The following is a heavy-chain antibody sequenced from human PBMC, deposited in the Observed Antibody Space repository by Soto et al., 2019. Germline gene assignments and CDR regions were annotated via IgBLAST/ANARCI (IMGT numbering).Heavy chain of an antibody. D-gene: IGHD2-15*01. V-gene: IGHV1-24*01. CDR2: FDPENAETI. CDR1: GYSLSELS. Sequence: QVHLAQSGAEVKKPGASVKVSCKISGYSLSELSIHWVRQAPGKGLEWMGGFDPENAETIIYSQKFQGRLTMTEDTSTDTAYMELSSLRSEDTAVYYCARVGGVAARTFDYWGQGTVVTVSS. J-gene: IGHJ4*02. CDR3: ARVGGVAARTFDY.